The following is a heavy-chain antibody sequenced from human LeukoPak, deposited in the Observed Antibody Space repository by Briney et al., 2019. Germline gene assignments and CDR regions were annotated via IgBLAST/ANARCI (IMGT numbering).Heavy chain of an antibody. CDR1: RFTFSDYY. J-gene: IGHJ4*02. CDR2: ISSSGTT. V-gene: IGHV3-11*01. D-gene: IGHD2-21*01. Sequence: GGSLRLSCAASRFTFSDYYMSRIRQAPGKGLEWVSYISSSGTTYYADSVKGRFTISRDNAQNSLYMQMNSLRAEDTAVYYCARGGLQAGGSARNDYWGQGTLVTVSS. CDR3: ARGGLQAGGSARNDY.